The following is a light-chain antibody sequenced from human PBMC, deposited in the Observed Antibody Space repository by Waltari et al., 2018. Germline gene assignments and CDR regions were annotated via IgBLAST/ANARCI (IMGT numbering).Light chain of an antibody. CDR1: NSNIGAST. V-gene: IGLV1-44*01. J-gene: IGLJ3*02. Sequence: QSVLTQPPSASGTPGQRVTISCSGSNSNIGASTVDWYQQVPGTAPKLLLYNNNQRPSGVRSLLSGSKSGASASLAISRLRSDDEADYYCAAWYEHLRAWVFGGGTKLTVL. CDR3: AAWYEHLRAWV. CDR2: NNN.